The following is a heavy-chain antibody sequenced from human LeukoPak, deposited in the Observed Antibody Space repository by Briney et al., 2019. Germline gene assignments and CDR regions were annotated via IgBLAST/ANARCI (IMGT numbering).Heavy chain of an antibody. CDR1: GGSISSSSYY. Sequence: SETLSLTCTVSGGSISSSSYYWGWIRQPPGKGLEWIGSIYYSGSTYYNPSLKSRVTISVDTSKNQFSLKLSSVTAADTAVYYCASQPYSSGWYAHKDWGQGTLVTVSS. D-gene: IGHD6-19*01. CDR3: ASQPYSSGWYAHKD. CDR2: IYYSGST. J-gene: IGHJ4*02. V-gene: IGHV4-39*01.